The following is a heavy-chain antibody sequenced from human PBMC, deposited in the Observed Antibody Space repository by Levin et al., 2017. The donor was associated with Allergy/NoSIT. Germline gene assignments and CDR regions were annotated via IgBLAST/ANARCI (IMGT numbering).Heavy chain of an antibody. CDR2: IYPDGIT. CDR3: AKKEWYNGFDV. Sequence: SGGSLRLSCAVSGFTIIGTYMNWVRQAPGKGLEWVSVIYPDGITYYADSVKGRFTISRDDSKNMLYLHMNYLRAEDTAVYYCAKKEWYNGFDVWGQGTKVTVSS. J-gene: IGHJ3*01. D-gene: IGHD3-3*01. V-gene: IGHV3-53*01. CDR1: GFTIIGTY.